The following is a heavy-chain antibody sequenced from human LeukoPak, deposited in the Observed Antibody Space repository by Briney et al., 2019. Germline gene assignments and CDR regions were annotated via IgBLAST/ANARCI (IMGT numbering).Heavy chain of an antibody. CDR3: ARPYSSTWYFAFDI. J-gene: IGHJ3*02. Sequence: PGGSLRLSCAASGFTLSPYTMHWVRQAPGKGLEYVSAISSNGGATFYASSVKGRFTISRDNSKNTLYLQMGSLRAEDMAVYYFARPYSSTWYFAFDIWGQGTMVTVSS. V-gene: IGHV3-64*01. CDR1: GFTLSPYT. CDR2: ISSNGGAT. D-gene: IGHD6-13*01.